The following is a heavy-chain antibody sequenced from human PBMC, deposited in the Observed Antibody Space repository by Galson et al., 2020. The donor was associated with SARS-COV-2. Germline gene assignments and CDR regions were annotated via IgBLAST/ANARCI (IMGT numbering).Heavy chain of an antibody. Sequence: ETSETLSLTCTVSGGSTSSDGYYWSWIRQHPGKGLEWIGYIYYSGSTYYNPSLKSRVTISVDTSKNHFSLKLRFVTAAGTAVYYCARGTELGYCSSTSCYGWFDPWGQGTLVTVAS. CDR2: IYYSGST. CDR1: GGSTSSDGYY. J-gene: IGHJ5*02. V-gene: IGHV4-31*03. D-gene: IGHD2-2*01. CDR3: ARGTELGYCSSTSCYGWFDP.